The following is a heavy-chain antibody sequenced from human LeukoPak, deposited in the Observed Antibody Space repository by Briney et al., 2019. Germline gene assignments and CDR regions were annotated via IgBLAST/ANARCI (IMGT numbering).Heavy chain of an antibody. CDR3: ARDMLFGESVYNWFDP. J-gene: IGHJ5*02. V-gene: IGHV3-30-3*01. D-gene: IGHD3/OR15-3a*01. CDR1: GFILSPYS. Sequence: PGGSLRLSRAASGFILSPYSMHWVRQAPGKGLEWVAVISFDGTIKYYGDSVNGRFTISRDNAKNTLYLQMNSLRGEDTAVYYCARDMLFGESVYNWFDPWGQGTLVTVSS. CDR2: ISFDGTIK.